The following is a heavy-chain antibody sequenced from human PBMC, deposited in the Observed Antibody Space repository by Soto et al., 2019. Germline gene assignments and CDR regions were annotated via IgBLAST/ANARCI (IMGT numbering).Heavy chain of an antibody. CDR2: ISSSGSTI. D-gene: IGHD3-3*01. CDR3: ARDSPQRYYDFWSGSRYFDY. J-gene: IGHJ4*02. Sequence: PGGSLRLSCAASGFTFSSYEMNWVRQAPGKXLEWVSYISSSGSTIYYADSVKGRFTISRDNAKNSLYLQMNSLRAEDTAVYYCARDSPQRYYDFWSGSRYFDYWGQGTLVTVSS. CDR1: GFTFSSYE. V-gene: IGHV3-48*03.